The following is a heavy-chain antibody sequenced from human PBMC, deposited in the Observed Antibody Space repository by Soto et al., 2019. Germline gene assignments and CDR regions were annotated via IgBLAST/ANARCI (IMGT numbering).Heavy chain of an antibody. CDR2: LATDGFT. CDR3: ARDSETSSSWSLDY. Sequence: GGSLRLSCTASGFNVSSDYMNWVRQSPGKGLEWVSVLATDGFTSYADSVKGRFTISRDNSKNTLYLQMNSLRVEDTAVYYCARDSETSSSWSLDYWGQGTLVTVSS. V-gene: IGHV3-53*01. CDR1: GFNVSSDY. J-gene: IGHJ4*02. D-gene: IGHD6-13*01.